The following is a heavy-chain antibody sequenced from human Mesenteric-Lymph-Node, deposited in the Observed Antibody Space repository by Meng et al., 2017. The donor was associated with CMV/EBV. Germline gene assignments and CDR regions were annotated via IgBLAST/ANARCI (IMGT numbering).Heavy chain of an antibody. J-gene: IGHJ5*02. CDR3: ARDGSPVGKNWFDP. Sequence: MGWIHSNSGAPDYAPSFQGRVTITVDTSISTGYMELSGLRSDDTAVYYCARDGSPVGKNWFDPWGQGTLVTVSS. D-gene: IGHD1-1*01. V-gene: IGHV1-2*02. CDR2: IHSNSGAP.